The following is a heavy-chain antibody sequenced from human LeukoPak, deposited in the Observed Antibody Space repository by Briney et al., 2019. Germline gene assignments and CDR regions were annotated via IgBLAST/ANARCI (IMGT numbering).Heavy chain of an antibody. CDR2: IRSKANSYAT. D-gene: IGHD3-10*01. CDR3: ARNSITMVRGVRENWFDP. V-gene: IGHV3-73*01. CDR1: GFTFSGSA. J-gene: IGHJ5*02. Sequence: GGSLKLSCAASGFTFSGSAMHWVRQASGKGLEWVGRIRSKANSYATAYAASVKGRFTISRDDSKNTAYLQMNSLKTEDTAVYYCARNSITMVRGVRENWFDPWGQGTLVTVSS.